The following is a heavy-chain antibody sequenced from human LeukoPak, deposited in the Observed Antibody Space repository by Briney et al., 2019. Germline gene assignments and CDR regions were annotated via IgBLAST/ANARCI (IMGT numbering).Heavy chain of an antibody. D-gene: IGHD3-10*01. J-gene: IGHJ3*02. CDR1: GYSFTTNW. V-gene: IGHV5-51*01. CDR3: ARRRSTLDAFDI. CDR2: IYPGDSDT. Sequence: GESLKISCKGGGYSFTTNWIGWVRQMPGKGLEWMGIIYPGDSDTRYSPSFQGQVTMSTDKSISTAYLQWSSLKASDTAIYYCARRRSTLDAFDIWGQGTMVTASS.